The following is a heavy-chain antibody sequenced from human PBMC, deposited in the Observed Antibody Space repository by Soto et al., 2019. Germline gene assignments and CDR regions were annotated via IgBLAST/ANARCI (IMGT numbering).Heavy chain of an antibody. CDR2: ISANGQGI. CDR1: GFTFSTYA. V-gene: IGHV3-23*01. Sequence: PGGSLRLCCAASGFTFSTYALSWVRQAPGKGLEWVSAISANGQGIYYADSVRGRFTISRDNSKNTIFLHMESLSAADTAVSYCAKDRNYPRDKFHYPGQGTIVSASS. CDR3: AKDRNYPRDKFHY. D-gene: IGHD1-7*01. J-gene: IGHJ4*02.